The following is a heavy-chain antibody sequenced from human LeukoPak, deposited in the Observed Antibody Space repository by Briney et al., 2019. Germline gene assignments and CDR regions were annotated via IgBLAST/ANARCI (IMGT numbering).Heavy chain of an antibody. CDR1: GGSISSYY. J-gene: IGHJ4*02. CDR3: ARARYYDSSGYYNERTFDY. CDR2: IYYSGST. Sequence: ASETLSLTCTVSGGSISSYYWSWIRQPPGKGLEWIGFIYYSGSTNYNPSLKSRVTISVDTSKNQFSLKLSSVTAADTAVYYCARARYYDSSGYYNERTFDYWGQGTLVTVSS. V-gene: IGHV4-59*08. D-gene: IGHD3-22*01.